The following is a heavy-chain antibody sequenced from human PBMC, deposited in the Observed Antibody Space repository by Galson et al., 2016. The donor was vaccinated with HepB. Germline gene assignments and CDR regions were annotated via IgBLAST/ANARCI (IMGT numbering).Heavy chain of an antibody. CDR3: ARHPDTNSWYEDNWIDP. CDR2: IYSSGRT. CDR1: GGSINNFY. V-gene: IGHV4-59*08. D-gene: IGHD6-13*01. J-gene: IGHJ5*02. Sequence: LSLTCTVSGGSINNFYWSWIRQPPGKGLEWVGYIYSSGRTNYNPSLKGRVTISVDTSKNQFSLKLNSVTAADTAVYYCARHPDTNSWYEDNWIDPWGQGTLVTVSS.